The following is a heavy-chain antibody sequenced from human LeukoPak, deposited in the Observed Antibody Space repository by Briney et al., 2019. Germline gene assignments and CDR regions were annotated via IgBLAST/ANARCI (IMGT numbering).Heavy chain of an antibody. D-gene: IGHD3-22*01. Sequence: TSETLSLTCTVSGGSISSYYWSCIRQPAGKGLEWIGRIYTSGSTNYNPSLKSRVTMSVDTSKNQFSVKLSSVTAADTAVYYCARDGYYYDSTGYSGDYWGQGTLVTVSS. J-gene: IGHJ4*02. CDR1: GGSISSYY. CDR2: IYTSGST. CDR3: ARDGYYYDSTGYSGDY. V-gene: IGHV4-4*07.